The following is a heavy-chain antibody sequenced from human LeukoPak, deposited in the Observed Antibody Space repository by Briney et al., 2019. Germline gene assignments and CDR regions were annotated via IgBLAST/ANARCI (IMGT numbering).Heavy chain of an antibody. CDR1: GFTFSSYA. V-gene: IGHV3-30-3*02. J-gene: IGHJ4*02. CDR2: ISYDGSNK. D-gene: IGHD6-13*01. CDR3: AKIQVDSTFDY. Sequence: GGSLRLSCAASGFTFSSYAMHWVRQAPGKGLEWVAVISYDGSNKYYADSVKGRFTISRDNSKNTLYLQMNSLRAEDTAVYYCAKIQVDSTFDYWGQGTLVTVSS.